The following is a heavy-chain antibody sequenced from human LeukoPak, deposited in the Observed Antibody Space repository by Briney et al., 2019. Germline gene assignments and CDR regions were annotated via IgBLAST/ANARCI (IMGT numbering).Heavy chain of an antibody. V-gene: IGHV4-39*01. D-gene: IGHD6-13*01. CDR3: ASDVGTAVGYYYYYSMDV. CDR2: IHYSGSP. J-gene: IGHJ6*03. CDR1: GGSISTSNYH. Sequence: TSETLSLTCTVSGGSISTSNYHWVWTRQPPGKGLEWIASIHYSGSPYYNPSLKSRVTISVDTSKNPFSLKLSSVTAADTAIYYCASDVGTAVGYYYYYSMDVWGEGTTVTVSS.